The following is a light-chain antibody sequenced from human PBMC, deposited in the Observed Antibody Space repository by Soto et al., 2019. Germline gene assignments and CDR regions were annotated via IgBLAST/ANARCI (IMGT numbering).Light chain of an antibody. Sequence: EIVLTQSPGTLFLSPGERATLSCRACQSVRSRYVAWYQQKPGQAPRLLIYGASSRATGIPDRFSGSGSGTDFTFTISRLEPEDLAVYYCQQYGDSPTFGGGTKVGIK. J-gene: IGKJ4*01. V-gene: IGKV3-20*01. CDR3: QQYGDSPT. CDR1: QSVRSRY. CDR2: GAS.